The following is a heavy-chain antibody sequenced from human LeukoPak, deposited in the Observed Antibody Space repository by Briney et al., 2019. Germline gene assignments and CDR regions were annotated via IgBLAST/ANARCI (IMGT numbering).Heavy chain of an antibody. D-gene: IGHD6-13*01. CDR2: IKQDGSEK. J-gene: IGHJ6*03. CDR1: GFTFSSYW. V-gene: IGHV3-7*01. CDR3: ARLSSSWSPSTFYYYYYMDV. Sequence: PGGSLRLSCAASGFTFSSYWMSWVRQPPGKGLEWVGNIKQDGSEKYYVDSVKGRFTISRDNAKNSLYLQMNSLRAEDTAVYYCARLSSSWSPSTFYYYYYMDVWGKGTTVTVSS.